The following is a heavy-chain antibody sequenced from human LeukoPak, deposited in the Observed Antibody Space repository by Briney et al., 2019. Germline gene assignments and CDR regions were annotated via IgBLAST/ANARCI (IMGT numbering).Heavy chain of an antibody. V-gene: IGHV1-24*01. CDR2: FDPEDGET. CDR3: ATDPTGTTRGDFDY. D-gene: IGHD1-1*01. CDR1: GYTLTELS. Sequence: GASVKVSCKVSGYTLTELSMHWVRQAPGKGLEWMGGFDPEDGETIYAQKFQGRVTMTEDTSTDTAYMELSSLRSEDTAVYYCATDPTGTTRGDFDYWGQGTLVTVSS. J-gene: IGHJ4*02.